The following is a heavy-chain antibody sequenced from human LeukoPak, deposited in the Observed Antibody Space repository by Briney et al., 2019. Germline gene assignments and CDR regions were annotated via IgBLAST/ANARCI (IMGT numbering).Heavy chain of an antibody. D-gene: IGHD3-3*01. V-gene: IGHV4-34*01. CDR2: INHSGST. CDR1: GGSFSGYY. CDR3: AREYYDFWSGYRPNYYYYYGMDV. J-gene: IGHJ6*02. Sequence: SETLSLTCAVYGGSFSGYYWSWIRQPPGKGLEWIGEINHSGSTNYNPSLKSRVTISVDTSKNQFSLKLSSVTAADTAVYYCAREYYDFWSGYRPNYYYYYGMDVWGQRTTVTVSS.